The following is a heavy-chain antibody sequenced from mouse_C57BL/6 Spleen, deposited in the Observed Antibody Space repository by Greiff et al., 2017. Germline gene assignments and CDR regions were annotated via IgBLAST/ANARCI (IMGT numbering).Heavy chain of an antibody. D-gene: IGHD1-1*01. Sequence: VQLQQSGAELVRPGTSVKMSCTASGYTFTNYWIGWAQQRPGHGLEWIGDIYPGGGYTNYTEKLKGKSTLTADKSSSTAYMQFSSLTSEDSASYYCARNYGSSYWYFDVWGTGTTGTVSA. J-gene: IGHJ1*03. CDR3: ARNYGSSYWYFDV. CDR2: IYPGGGYT. CDR1: GYTFTNYW. V-gene: IGHV1-63*01.